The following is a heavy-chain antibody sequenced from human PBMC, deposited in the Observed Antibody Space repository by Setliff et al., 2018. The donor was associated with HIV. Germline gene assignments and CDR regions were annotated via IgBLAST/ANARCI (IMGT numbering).Heavy chain of an antibody. Sequence: SVKVSCKASGGTFSNYAISWVRQAPGQGLEWMGGIIPIFGSTKYAQVRDRVSMTRDTSTSAVYLELSSLRSEDTAVYYCARGGHYSGSYLPRDYYMDVWGKGTAVTVSS. J-gene: IGHJ6*03. V-gene: IGHV1-69*05. D-gene: IGHD1-26*01. CDR2: IIPIFGST. CDR1: GGTFSNYA. CDR3: ARGGHYSGSYLPRDYYMDV.